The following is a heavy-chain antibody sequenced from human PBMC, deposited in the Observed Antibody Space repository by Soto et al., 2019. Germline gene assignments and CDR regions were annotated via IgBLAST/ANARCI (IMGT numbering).Heavy chain of an antibody. CDR1: GYSFTSYW. J-gene: IGHJ6*02. Sequence: PGESLKISCKGSGYSFTSYWISWVRQMPGKGLEWMGRIDPSDSYTNYSPSFQGHVTISADKSISTAYLQWSSLKASDTAMYYCARHETTMIPYYYGMDVWGQGTTVTVS. CDR3: ARHETTMIPYYYGMDV. V-gene: IGHV5-10-1*01. CDR2: IDPSDSYT. D-gene: IGHD3-22*01.